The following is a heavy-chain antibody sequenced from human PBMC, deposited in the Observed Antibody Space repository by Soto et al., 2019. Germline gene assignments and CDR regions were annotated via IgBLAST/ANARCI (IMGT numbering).Heavy chain of an antibody. CDR3: ARDLGDFWSGYYRSLVGGFDP. D-gene: IGHD3-3*01. CDR1: GGTFSSYT. V-gene: IGHV1-69*04. Sequence: SVKVSCKASGGTFSSYTISWVRQAPGQGLEWMGRIIPILGIANYAQNFQGRVTITADKSTSTAYMELSSLRSEDTAVYYCARDLGDFWSGYYRSLVGGFDPWGQGTLVTVSS. CDR2: IIPILGIA. J-gene: IGHJ5*02.